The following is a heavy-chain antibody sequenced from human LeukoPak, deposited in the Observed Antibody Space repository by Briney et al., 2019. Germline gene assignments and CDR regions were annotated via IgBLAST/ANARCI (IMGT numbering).Heavy chain of an antibody. V-gene: IGHV3-23*01. CDR2: SCGSGDRT. D-gene: IGHD3-10*01. CDR1: GFSFSRYA. J-gene: IGHJ4*02. Sequence: PGGSLRLSCAASGFSFSRYAMSWVRQAPGKGLEWVSASCGSGDRTFYADSVKGRFTISRDNSKSTLYVQMSSLRDEDTAVYYCARDPYNSGSSYFDYWGQGTLVTVSS. CDR3: ARDPYNSGSSYFDY.